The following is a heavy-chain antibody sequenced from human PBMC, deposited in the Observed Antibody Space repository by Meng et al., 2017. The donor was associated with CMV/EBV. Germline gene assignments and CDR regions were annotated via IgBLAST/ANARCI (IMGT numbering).Heavy chain of an antibody. CDR2: ISPTGSTT. CDR3: ARVGRWGGY. D-gene: IGHD4-23*01. CDR1: GFTFSNYE. J-gene: IGHJ6*02. Sequence: GESLKISCTASGFTFSNYEMNWVRQAPGKGLEWVSYISPTGSTTYYADSMKGRFTISRDSAKNSLYLQMNSLREEDTAVYYCARVGRWGGYWGQGTTVTVSS. V-gene: IGHV3-48*03.